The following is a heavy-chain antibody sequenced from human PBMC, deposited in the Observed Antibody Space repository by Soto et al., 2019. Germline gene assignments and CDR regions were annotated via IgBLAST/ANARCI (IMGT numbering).Heavy chain of an antibody. J-gene: IGHJ4*02. D-gene: IGHD1-26*01. CDR2: IYYSGST. CDR1: GGSVSSGSYY. CDR3: ARGEAEGDYFDC. Sequence: QVQLQESGPGLVKPSETLSLTCTVSGGSVSSGSYYWSWIRQPPGKGLECIGYIYYSGSTNYSPSLKSRVTISVDTSKNQFYLKLSSVTAADTAVYYCARGEAEGDYFDCWGQGTLVTVSS. V-gene: IGHV4-61*01.